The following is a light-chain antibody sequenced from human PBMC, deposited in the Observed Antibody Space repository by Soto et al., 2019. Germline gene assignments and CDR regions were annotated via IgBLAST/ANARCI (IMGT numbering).Light chain of an antibody. CDR3: QQFSSYTLT. CDR1: QTVRNNY. J-gene: IGKJ4*01. CDR2: DAS. V-gene: IGKV3-20*01. Sequence: EFLLTQSPGTLSLSPGERATLSWGASQTVRNNYLAWYQQKPGQAPRLLIYDASSRATGIPERLSGGGYGTDFTITISRLETEDFEVYYCQQFSSYTLTFGGGTKVDIK.